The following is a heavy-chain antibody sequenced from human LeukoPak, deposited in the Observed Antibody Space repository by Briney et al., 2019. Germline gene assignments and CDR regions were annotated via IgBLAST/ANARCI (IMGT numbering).Heavy chain of an antibody. J-gene: IGHJ4*02. D-gene: IGHD1-14*01. CDR1: GFTFSSYG. CDR3: AKDGKKWQEPLES. CDR2: ISYDGSNK. V-gene: IGHV3-30*18. Sequence: HPGGSLRLSCAASGFTFSSYGMHWVRQAPGKGLEWVAVISYDGSNKSYPDSVKGRFTISRDNSNLYLQMNSLRAEDTAVYYCAKDGKKWQEPLESWGQGTLVIVSS.